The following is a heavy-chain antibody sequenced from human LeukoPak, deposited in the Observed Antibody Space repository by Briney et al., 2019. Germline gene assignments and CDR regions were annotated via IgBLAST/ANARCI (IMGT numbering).Heavy chain of an antibody. D-gene: IGHD6-19*01. CDR1: GYTFTGYY. Sequence: GASVKVSCKASGYTFTGYYMHWVRQAPGQGLEWMGWINPNSGGINYAQKFQGRVTMTRDTSISTAYMELSRLRSDDTAVYYCARDDAIAVGRFDYWGQGTLVTVSS. CDR3: ARDDAIAVGRFDY. J-gene: IGHJ4*02. V-gene: IGHV1-2*02. CDR2: INPNSGGI.